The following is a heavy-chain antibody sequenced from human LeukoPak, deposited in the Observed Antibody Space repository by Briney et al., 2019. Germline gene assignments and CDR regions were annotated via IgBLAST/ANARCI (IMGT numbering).Heavy chain of an antibody. J-gene: IGHJ4*02. CDR2: IKRKSDGGTP. Sequence: PWGSLSLSCAASGFTFSNAWMSWVRQAPAKGLEWVGRIKRKSDGGTPDNAAPVKGRFTISRDDSKNTLYLQMNSLKTEDTAVYYCATDLGGYYSGSGTYWGSLDYWGQGTVVTVSS. CDR3: ATDLGGYYSGSGTYWGSLDY. V-gene: IGHV3-15*01. CDR1: GFTFSNAW. D-gene: IGHD3-10*01.